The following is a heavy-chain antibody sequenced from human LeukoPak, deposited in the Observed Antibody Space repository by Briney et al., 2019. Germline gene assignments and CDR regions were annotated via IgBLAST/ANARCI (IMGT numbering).Heavy chain of an antibody. J-gene: IGHJ3*02. D-gene: IGHD3-22*01. Sequence: PGRSLRVSCAASGFTFRSYSMHWVRQAPGKGLEWVSYISSTSSTIYYADSVKGRFTISRDNAKNSLYLQMNSLRDEDTAVYYCARAAPYYYDSSGYSAFDSGGQGTMVTVSA. CDR2: ISSTSSTI. V-gene: IGHV3-48*02. CDR1: GFTFRSYS. CDR3: ARAAPYYYDSSGYSAFDS.